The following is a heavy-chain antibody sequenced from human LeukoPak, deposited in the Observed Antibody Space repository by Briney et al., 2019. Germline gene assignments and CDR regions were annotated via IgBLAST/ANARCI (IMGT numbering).Heavy chain of an antibody. CDR1: GFTFSSYA. J-gene: IGHJ4*02. V-gene: IGHV3-23*01. Sequence: PGGSLRLSCAASGFTFSSYAMSWVRQAPGKGLEWVSAISGSGGSTYYADSVKGRFTISRDNSKNTLYLQMNSLKTEDTAVYYCTTEERDGYNPQDYWGQGTLVTVSS. CDR2: ISGSGGST. D-gene: IGHD5-24*01. CDR3: TTEERDGYNPQDY.